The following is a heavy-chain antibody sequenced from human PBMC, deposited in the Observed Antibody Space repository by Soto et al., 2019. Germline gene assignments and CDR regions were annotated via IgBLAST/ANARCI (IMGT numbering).Heavy chain of an antibody. J-gene: IGHJ5*02. V-gene: IGHV4-4*02. CDR2: IYHSGST. CDR1: GGSISSSNW. D-gene: IGHD3-3*01. CDR3: ARDFITIFGVTNNWFDP. Sequence: PSETLSLTCAVSGGSISSSNWWSWVRQPPGKGLEWIGEIYHSGSTNYNPSLKSRVTISVDKSKNQFSLKLSSVTAADTAVYYRARDFITIFGVTNNWFDPWGQGTLVTVSS.